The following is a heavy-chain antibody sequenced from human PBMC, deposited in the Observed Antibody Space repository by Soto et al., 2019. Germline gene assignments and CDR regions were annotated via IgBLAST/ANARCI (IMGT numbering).Heavy chain of an antibody. CDR3: ARGLRDCSSTSCYIAFGFYYYYGMDV. J-gene: IGHJ6*02. Sequence: ASVKVSCKASGYTFTSYGISWVRQAPGQGLEWMGWISAYNGNTNYAQKLQGRVTMTTDTSTSTAYMELRSLRSDDTAVYYCARGLRDCSSTSCYIAFGFYYYYGMDVWGQGTTVTVS. CDR1: GYTFTSYG. D-gene: IGHD2-2*02. CDR2: ISAYNGNT. V-gene: IGHV1-18*04.